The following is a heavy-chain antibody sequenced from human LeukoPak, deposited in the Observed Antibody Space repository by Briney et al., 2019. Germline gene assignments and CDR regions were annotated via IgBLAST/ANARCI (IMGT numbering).Heavy chain of an antibody. V-gene: IGHV1-69*06. CDR3: ARGSGYDFCY. CDR2: IIPIFGTT. CDR1: GGTFNSYA. J-gene: IGHJ4*02. D-gene: IGHD5-12*01. Sequence: GASVKVSCKASGGTFNSYAISWVRQAPGQGLEWMGGIIPIFGTTNYARKFRGRVTLTADKSTRTAYMELSSLRSEDTAVYYCARGSGYDFCYWGQGTLVTVSS.